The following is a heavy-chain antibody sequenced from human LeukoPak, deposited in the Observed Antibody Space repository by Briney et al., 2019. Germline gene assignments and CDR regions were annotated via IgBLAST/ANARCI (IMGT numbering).Heavy chain of an antibody. CDR1: GYTFTDYY. D-gene: IGHD5-12*01. CDR3: ARDRGGSGLRNMFDP. V-gene: IGHV1-2*06. Sequence: ASVKVSCKASGYTFTDYYMHWVRQAPGQGLEWMGRINPKSGGTNYAQKFQGRVTMTRDTSIFTAYMEVSSLRSDNTAVYYCARDRGGSGLRNMFDPWGQGTLVTVSS. CDR2: INPKSGGT. J-gene: IGHJ5*02.